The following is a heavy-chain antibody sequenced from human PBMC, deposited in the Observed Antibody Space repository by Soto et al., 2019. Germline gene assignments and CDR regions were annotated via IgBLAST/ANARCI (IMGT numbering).Heavy chain of an antibody. CDR1: GFTFSSYG. J-gene: IGHJ4*02. CDR2: IWSDGSNK. V-gene: IGHV3-33*01. Sequence: GGSLRLSCAGSGFTFSSYGMNWVRQAPGKGLEWVAVIWSDGSNKDYTDSVKGRFAISRDNSKNTLYLEMNSLRAEDTAVYFCARAAYCNRASCYRLDYWGQGTPVTVSS. D-gene: IGHD2-2*02. CDR3: ARAAYCNRASCYRLDY.